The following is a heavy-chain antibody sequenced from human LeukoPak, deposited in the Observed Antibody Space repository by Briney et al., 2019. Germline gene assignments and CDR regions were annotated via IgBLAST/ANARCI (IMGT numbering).Heavy chain of an antibody. CDR2: IYPGDSDR. CDR3: ARRSRTENWFDS. CDR1: GYNFASYW. J-gene: IGHJ5*01. V-gene: IGHV5-51*01. D-gene: IGHD1-14*01. Sequence: GESPKISCKGSGYNFASYWIGWVRQMPGKGLEWMGIIYPGDSDRRYSPSFQGQVTISADKSISTAYLQWSSLKASDTAMYYCARRSRTENWFDSWGQGTLVTVSS.